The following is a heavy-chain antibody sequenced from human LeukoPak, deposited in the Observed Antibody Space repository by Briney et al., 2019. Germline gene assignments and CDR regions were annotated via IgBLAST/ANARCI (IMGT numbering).Heavy chain of an antibody. J-gene: IGHJ5*02. CDR1: GYTFTSQD. CDR2: INPNSGGT. CDR3: ARGFGNNWLDP. V-gene: IGHV1-2*02. Sequence: ASVTVSCKASGYTFTSQDMHWVRQAPGQGLEWMGWINPNSGGTKYTEKFQGRVTMTRDTSISTAYMELSKLRSDDTALYFCARGFGNNWLDPWGQGTLVTVSS. D-gene: IGHD3-10*01.